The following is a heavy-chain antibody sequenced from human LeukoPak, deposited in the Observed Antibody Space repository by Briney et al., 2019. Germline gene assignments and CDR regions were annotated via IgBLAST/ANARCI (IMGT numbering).Heavy chain of an antibody. CDR3: AKDLYGSGWYNYFDP. CDR2: ISYDGNSK. J-gene: IGHJ5*02. Sequence: GGSLRLSCAASGFTLSTYGMHWARQAPGKGLEWVAMISYDGNSKQYADLVKGRFTISRDNSKNTLYLQMNSLRTEDTAVYHCAKDLYGSGWYNYFDPWGQGALVTVSS. D-gene: IGHD6-19*01. CDR1: GFTLSTYG. V-gene: IGHV3-30*18.